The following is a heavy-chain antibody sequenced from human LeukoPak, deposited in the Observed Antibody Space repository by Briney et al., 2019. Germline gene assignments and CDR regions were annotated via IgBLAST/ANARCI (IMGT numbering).Heavy chain of an antibody. CDR1: GGSISSYY. CDR3: ARSSGWHYVDY. D-gene: IGHD6-19*01. CDR2: IYYTGST. J-gene: IGHJ4*02. V-gene: IGHV4-59*08. Sequence: SETPSLTCTVSGGSISSYYWSWIRQPPGRGLEWIGYIYYTGSTKYNPSLKSRLTISVDTSKSQFSLKLSSVTAADTAVYYCARSSGWHYVDYWGQGTLVTVSS.